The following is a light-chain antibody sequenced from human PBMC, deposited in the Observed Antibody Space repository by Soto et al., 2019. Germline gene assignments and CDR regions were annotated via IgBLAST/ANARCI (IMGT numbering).Light chain of an antibody. V-gene: IGKV3-20*01. CDR2: GAS. J-gene: IGKJ2*01. CDR3: RPYGSSPYT. CDR1: QSVSSSY. Sequence: EIVLTQSPGTLYFSPGERATLSCRASQSVSSSYLAWYQQKPGQAPRLLIYGASSRATGIPDRISSSGSGTDFKITINRKEPEDFAVYYCRPYGSSPYTFGQETKLEIK.